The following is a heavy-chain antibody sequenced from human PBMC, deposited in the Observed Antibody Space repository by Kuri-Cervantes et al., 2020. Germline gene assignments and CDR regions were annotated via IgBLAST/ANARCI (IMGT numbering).Heavy chain of an antibody. CDR1: GFTFTSSA. V-gene: IGHV1-58*02. J-gene: IGHJ5*02. CDR2: IVVGSGNT. CDR3: ARDRGCSSTSCYDNWFDP. D-gene: IGHD2-2*01. Sequence: SVKVSCKASGFTFTSSAMQWVRQARGQRLEWIGWIVVGSGNTNYAQKFQGRVTITADESTSTAYTELSSLRSEDTAVYYCARDRGCSSTSCYDNWFDPWGQGTLVTVSS.